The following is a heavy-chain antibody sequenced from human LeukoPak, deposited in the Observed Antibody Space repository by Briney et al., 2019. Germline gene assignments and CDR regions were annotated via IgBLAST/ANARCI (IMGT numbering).Heavy chain of an antibody. CDR2: IYPGDSNT. V-gene: IGHV5-51*01. CDR3: ARRKWDLDTTKTRHFDY. CDR1: GYSFTSYW. Sequence: GESLKISCKGSGYSFTSYWIAWVRQMPGKGLEWMGIIYPGDSNTRYSPSFQGQVTISADKSISTAYLQWSSLRASDTAMYYCARRKWDLDTTKTRHFDYWGQGTLVTVSS. D-gene: IGHD1-26*01. J-gene: IGHJ4*02.